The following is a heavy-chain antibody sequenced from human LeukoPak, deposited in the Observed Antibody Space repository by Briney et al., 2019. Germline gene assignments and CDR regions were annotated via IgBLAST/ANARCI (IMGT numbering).Heavy chain of an antibody. Sequence: PGGSLRLSCAASGFTFSSYSMNWVRQTPGKGLEWVSSISGSSSYIYYADSVKGRFTISRDNSKNTLYLQMNSLRAEDTAVYYCAKYSAVVGATTFDYWGQGTLVTVSS. D-gene: IGHD1-26*01. CDR1: GFTFSSYS. CDR3: AKYSAVVGATTFDY. CDR2: ISGSSSYI. J-gene: IGHJ4*02. V-gene: IGHV3-21*04.